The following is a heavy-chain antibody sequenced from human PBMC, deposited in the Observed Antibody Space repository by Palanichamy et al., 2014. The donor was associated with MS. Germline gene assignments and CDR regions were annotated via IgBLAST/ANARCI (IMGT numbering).Heavy chain of an antibody. V-gene: IGHV1-69*01. Sequence: QVQLVQSGAEVKKPGSSVKVSCKASGGTFSSYAISWVRQAPGQGLEWMGGIIPIFGTTNYAQKFQGRVTITADESTSTAYMELSSLRSEDAAVYYCAKTRVVTIYYYYGMDVWGQGTTVTVSS. J-gene: IGHJ6*02. D-gene: IGHD2-21*02. CDR2: IIPIFGTT. CDR1: GGTFSSYA. CDR3: AKTRVVTIYYYYGMDV.